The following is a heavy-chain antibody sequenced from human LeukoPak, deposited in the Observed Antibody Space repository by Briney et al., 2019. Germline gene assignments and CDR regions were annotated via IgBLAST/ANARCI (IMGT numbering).Heavy chain of an antibody. V-gene: IGHV5-51*01. CDR2: IYPGDSDT. CDR1: GYSFTSYW. CDR3: ARHGPVTSYYDFWSGYYTGPHDLDAFDI. Sequence: GESLKISCKGSGYSFTSYWIGWVRQMPGKGLEWMGIIYPGDSDTRYSPSFQGQVTISADKSISTAYLQWSSLKASDTAMYYCARHGPVTSYYDFWSGYYTGPHDLDAFDIWGQGTMVTVSS. J-gene: IGHJ3*02. D-gene: IGHD3-3*01.